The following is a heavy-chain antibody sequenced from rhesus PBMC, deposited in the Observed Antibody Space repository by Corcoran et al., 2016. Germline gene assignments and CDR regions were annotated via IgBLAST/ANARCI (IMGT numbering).Heavy chain of an antibody. D-gene: IGHD3-34*01. J-gene: IGHJ5-2*02. Sequence: QVRLQESGPGLVKPSETLSLTCAVSGGSISSNYWSWISQPPGKGLGWIGRFSGSSGRHDYTPSLKSRVTLSPATSQNQFSLKLSSVSAADTAVYYCARDLGPADNSLDVWGRGLLVTVSS. V-gene: IGHV4-173*01. CDR2: FSGSSGRH. CDR1: GGSISSNY. CDR3: ARDLGPADNSLDV.